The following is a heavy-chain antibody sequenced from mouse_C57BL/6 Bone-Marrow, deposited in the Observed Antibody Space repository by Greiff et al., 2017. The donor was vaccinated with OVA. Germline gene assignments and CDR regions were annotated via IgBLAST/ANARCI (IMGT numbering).Heavy chain of an antibody. CDR1: GYTFTSYW. CDR3: ARGRWLLGFAY. D-gene: IGHD2-3*01. V-gene: IGHV1-64*01. Sequence: VQLQQSGAELVKPGASVKLSCKASGYTFTSYWMHWVKQRPGQGLEWIGMIHPNSGSTNYNEKFKSKATLTVDKSSSTAYMQLSSLTSEDSAVYYCARGRWLLGFAYWGQGTLVTVSA. CDR2: IHPNSGST. J-gene: IGHJ3*01.